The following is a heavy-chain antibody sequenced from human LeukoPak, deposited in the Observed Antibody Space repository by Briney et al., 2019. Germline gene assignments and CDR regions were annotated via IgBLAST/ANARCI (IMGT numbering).Heavy chain of an antibody. V-gene: IGHV3-21*01. CDR2: ISSSSSYI. CDR3: ARDAKSRRRRWFGELSVDYSYYMDV. CDR1: GFTFSSYS. Sequence: GGSLRLSCAASGFTFSSYSMNWVRQAPGKGLEWVSSISSSSSYIYYADSVKGRFTISRDNAKNSLYLQMNSLRAEDTAVYYCARDAKSRRRRWFGELSVDYSYYMDVWGKGTTVTISS. D-gene: IGHD3-10*01. J-gene: IGHJ6*03.